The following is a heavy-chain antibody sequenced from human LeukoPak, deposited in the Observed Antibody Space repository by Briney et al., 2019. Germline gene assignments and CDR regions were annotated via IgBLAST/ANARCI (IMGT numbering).Heavy chain of an antibody. J-gene: IGHJ4*02. CDR1: GYTFTSYG. CDR2: ISAYNGNT. V-gene: IGHV1-18*01. CDR3: ARDLAGPDYYDSSGHLYEGVSLFDY. Sequence: ASVKVSCKASGYTFTSYGISWVRQAPGQGLEWTGWISAYNGNTNYAQKLQGRVTMTTDTSTSTAYMELRSLRSDDTAVYYCARDLAGPDYYDSSGHLYEGVSLFDYWGQGTLVTVSS. D-gene: IGHD3-22*01.